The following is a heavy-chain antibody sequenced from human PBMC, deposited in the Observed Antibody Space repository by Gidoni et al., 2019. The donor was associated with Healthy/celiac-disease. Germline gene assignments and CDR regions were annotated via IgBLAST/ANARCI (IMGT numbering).Heavy chain of an antibody. CDR3: ARGQLRYFDWLDSHFDY. J-gene: IGHJ4*02. CDR2: IGYDGSNK. D-gene: IGHD3-9*01. V-gene: IGHV3-33*08. CDR1: GCTFLHSG. Sequence: QLVQPLQGVLQRGQPLSLSCTATGCTFLHSGMHWIRQAPGKGLEWVAVIGYDGSNKYDADSVKGRFITSRENSKNTLYLQMNSLRAEDTAVYYCARGQLRYFDWLDSHFDYWGRGTLVTVSS.